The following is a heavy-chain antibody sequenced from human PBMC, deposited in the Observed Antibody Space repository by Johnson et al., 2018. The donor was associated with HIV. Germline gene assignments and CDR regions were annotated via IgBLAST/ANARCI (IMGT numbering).Heavy chain of an antibody. CDR3: VRRFYDSSAFDI. J-gene: IGHJ3*02. CDR2: ISYDGSDK. CDR1: GFTFSSYG. V-gene: IGHV3-30*03. D-gene: IGHD3-22*01. Sequence: VQLVESGGGVFLPGRSLRLSCAASGFTFSSYGMHWVRQAPAKGLEWVAFISYDGSDKYYADSVKGRLTISRDSSRNTLFLQMNSLRAEDTGVYYCVRRFYDSSAFDIWGQGTMVTVSS.